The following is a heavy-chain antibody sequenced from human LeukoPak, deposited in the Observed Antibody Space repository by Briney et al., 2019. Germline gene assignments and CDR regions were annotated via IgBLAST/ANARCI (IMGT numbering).Heavy chain of an antibody. CDR1: GGSISSYY. D-gene: IGHD2-21*01. V-gene: IGHV4-59*01. J-gene: IGHJ4*02. CDR2: IYYSGST. CDR3: ARTAYMVPPFDY. Sequence: SETLSLTCTVSGGSISSYYLSWIRQPPGKGLEWIGYIYYSGSTNYNPSLKSRVSISVDTSKNQFSLKLSSVTAADTAVYYCARTAYMVPPFDYWGQGTLVTVSS.